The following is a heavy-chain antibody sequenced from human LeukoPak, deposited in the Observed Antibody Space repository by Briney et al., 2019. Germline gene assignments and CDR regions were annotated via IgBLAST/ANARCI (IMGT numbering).Heavy chain of an antibody. CDR2: INHSGST. CDR1: GGSFSGYY. V-gene: IGHV4-34*01. J-gene: IGHJ4*02. D-gene: IGHD3-22*01. CDR3: ARYYYDSSGYFHFDY. Sequence: SETLSLTCAAYGGSFSGYYWSWIRQPPGKGLEWIGEINHSGSTNYNPSLKSRVTISVDTSKNQFSLKLSSVTAADTAVYYCARYYYDSSGYFHFDYWGQGTLVTVSS.